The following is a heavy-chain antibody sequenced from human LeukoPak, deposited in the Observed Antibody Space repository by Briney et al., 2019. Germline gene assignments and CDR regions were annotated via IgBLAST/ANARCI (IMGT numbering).Heavy chain of an antibody. CDR2: ITSSSTDM. Sequence: GGSLRLSCAASGFTFSTYNMNWVRQVPGKGLEWVSSITSSSTDMFYADSVKGRFTISRDNAQNSLYLQINSLRAEDTAVYYCARDPYSGRYGDYYYYYMDVWGKGTTVTISS. CDR1: GFTFSTYN. V-gene: IGHV3-21*01. CDR3: ARDPYSGRYGDYYYYYMDV. J-gene: IGHJ6*03. D-gene: IGHD1-26*01.